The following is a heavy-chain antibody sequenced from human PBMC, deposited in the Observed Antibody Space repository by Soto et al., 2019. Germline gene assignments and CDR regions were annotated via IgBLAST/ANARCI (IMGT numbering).Heavy chain of an antibody. Sequence: GGSLRLSCAASCFIVSSSHMIWVRQAPGKGLEGVSILYNNGNTSYVDSVKGRFTITRDNSKNTLYLQMNSLRVEDTAVYYCARLAEAERHWGQGALVTVSS. V-gene: IGHV3-53*01. J-gene: IGHJ4*02. CDR1: CFIVSSSH. CDR3: ARLAEAERH. CDR2: LYNNGNT. D-gene: IGHD1-1*01.